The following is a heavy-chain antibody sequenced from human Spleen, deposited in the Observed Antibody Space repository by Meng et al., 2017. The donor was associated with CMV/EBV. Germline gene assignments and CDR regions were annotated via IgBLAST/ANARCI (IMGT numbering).Heavy chain of an antibody. CDR2: ISGSGGST. Sequence: SCAASGFTFSSYVMSWVRQAPGNGLEWVSAISGSGGSTYYADSVKGRFTISRDNSKNTLYLQMNSLRAEDTAVYYCARSISSSSRGFDYWGQGTLVTVSS. CDR3: ARSISSSSRGFDY. CDR1: GFTFSSYV. J-gene: IGHJ4*02. D-gene: IGHD6-13*01. V-gene: IGHV3-23*01.